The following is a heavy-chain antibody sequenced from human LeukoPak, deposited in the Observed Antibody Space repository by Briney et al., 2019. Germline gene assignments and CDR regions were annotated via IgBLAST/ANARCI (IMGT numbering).Heavy chain of an antibody. CDR1: GGSISSYY. Sequence: PSETLSLTCTVSGGSISSYYWSWIRQPAGKGLEWIGRIYTSGSTNYNPSLKSRVTMSVDTSKNQFSLKLSSVTAADTAVYYCAREQNYYDSSGYPTLYWYFDLWGRGTLVTVSS. CDR2: IYTSGST. J-gene: IGHJ2*01. V-gene: IGHV4-4*07. CDR3: AREQNYYDSSGYPTLYWYFDL. D-gene: IGHD3-22*01.